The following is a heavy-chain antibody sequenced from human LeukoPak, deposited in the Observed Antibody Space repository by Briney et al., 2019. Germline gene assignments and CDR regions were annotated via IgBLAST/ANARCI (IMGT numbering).Heavy chain of an antibody. Sequence: SETLSLTCAVHGGSFRDYYWSWIRQPPGKGLEWIGEIEPNGRAKHSPSLKSRVTILIDTSKNQFSLKLSSVTAADTAVYYCARAREGTLTKPLYYFYYMDVWDKGTTVTVSS. CDR3: ARAREGTLTKPLYYFYYMDV. CDR1: GGSFRDYY. CDR2: IEPNGRA. J-gene: IGHJ6*03. V-gene: IGHV4-34*01. D-gene: IGHD3-10*01.